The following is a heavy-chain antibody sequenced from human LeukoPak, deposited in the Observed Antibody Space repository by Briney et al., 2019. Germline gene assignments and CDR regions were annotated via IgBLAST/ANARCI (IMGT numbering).Heavy chain of an antibody. CDR2: INHSGST. CDR1: GGSISSSSYY. V-gene: IGHV4-39*07. Sequence: SETLSLTCTVSGGSISSSSYYWGWIRQPPGKGLEWIGEINHSGSTNYNPSLKSRVTISVDTSKNQFSLKLSSVTAADTAVYYCARGRADSSGWYRGALKYFDYWGQGTLVTVSS. CDR3: ARGRADSSGWYRGALKYFDY. D-gene: IGHD6-19*01. J-gene: IGHJ4*02.